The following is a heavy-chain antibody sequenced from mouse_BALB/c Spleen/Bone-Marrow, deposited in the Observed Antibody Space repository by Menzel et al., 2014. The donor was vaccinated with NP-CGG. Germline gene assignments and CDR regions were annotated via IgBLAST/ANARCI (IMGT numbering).Heavy chain of an antibody. CDR2: INPSNGGT. Sequence: VKLMESGAELVKPGASVRLSCKASAYTFTSYSMYWVKQRPGQGLEWVGEINPSNGGTNFNEKFKSKATLTVDKSSTTAYMQLSSLTSEDSAVYYCTRSGDGSRGVWFAYWGQGTLVTVSA. J-gene: IGHJ3*01. CDR3: TRSGDGSRGVWFAY. V-gene: IGHV1S81*02. CDR1: AYTFTSYS. D-gene: IGHD1-1*01.